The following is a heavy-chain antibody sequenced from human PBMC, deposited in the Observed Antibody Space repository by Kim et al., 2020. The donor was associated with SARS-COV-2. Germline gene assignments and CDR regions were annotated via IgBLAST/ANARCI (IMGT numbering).Heavy chain of an antibody. CDR1: GGSISSGDYY. CDR2: IYYSGNI. J-gene: IGHJ5*02. CDR3: ARRRSGSGEFGP. Sequence: SETLSLTCTVSGGSISSGDYYWSWIRQPPGKGLEWIGYIYYSGNIYYNPSLKSRVTISLDTSKNQFSLKLSSVTAADTAVYYCARRRSGSGEFGPWGQGILVTVSS. V-gene: IGHV4-30-4*01. D-gene: IGHD3-10*01.